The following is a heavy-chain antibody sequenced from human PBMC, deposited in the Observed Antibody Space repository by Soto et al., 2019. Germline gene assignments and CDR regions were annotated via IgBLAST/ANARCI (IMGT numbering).Heavy chain of an antibody. J-gene: IGHJ4*02. Sequence: QITLKESGPTLVKPTQTLTLTCTFSGFSLSTRGEGVGWIRQPPGKALEWLALIYWDDDKRYSPSLKSRFTITKDTSKNQVVLTMTNMDPVDTATSYCANAHDIVGATKYYFDYWGQGTLVTVSS. D-gene: IGHD1-26*01. CDR2: IYWDDDK. CDR3: ANAHDIVGATKYYFDY. V-gene: IGHV2-5*02. CDR1: GFSLSTRGEG.